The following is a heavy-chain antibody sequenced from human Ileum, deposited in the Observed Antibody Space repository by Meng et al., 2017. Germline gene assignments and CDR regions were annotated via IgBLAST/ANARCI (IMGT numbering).Heavy chain of an antibody. CDR3: AKATYLGSGYYFDY. CDR1: GASINRGAHY. J-gene: IGHJ4*02. V-gene: IGHV4-30-4*01. Sequence: QVQLQESGPGLVKHSQTLSLTCAVSGASINRGAHYWTWIRQPPGKGPEWMGYIYSSGRTYYTPSLKGRLTISADTSQSTFSLKLNSVTATDTAVYFCAKATYLGSGYYFDYWGQGALVTVSS. CDR2: IYSSGRT. D-gene: IGHD3-10*01.